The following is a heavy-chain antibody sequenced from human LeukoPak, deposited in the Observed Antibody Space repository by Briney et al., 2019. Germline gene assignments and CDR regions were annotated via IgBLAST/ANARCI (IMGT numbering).Heavy chain of an antibody. CDR3: ARGLRYCSGGSCSHYYYYYGMDV. D-gene: IGHD2-15*01. CDR1: GGSFSGYY. V-gene: IGHV4-34*01. Sequence: PSETLSLTCAVYGGSFSGYYWSWIRQPPGKGLEWIGEINHSGSTNYNPSLKSRVTISVDTSKNQFSLKLSSVTAADTAVYYCARGLRYCSGGSCSHYYYYYGMDVWGQGTTVTVSS. CDR2: INHSGST. J-gene: IGHJ6*02.